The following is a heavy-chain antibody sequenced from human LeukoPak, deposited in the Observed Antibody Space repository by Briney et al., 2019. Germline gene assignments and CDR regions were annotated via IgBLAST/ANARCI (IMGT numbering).Heavy chain of an antibody. CDR1: GFTFSSNA. D-gene: IGHD4-17*01. Sequence: PGGSLRLSCAASGFTFSSNAMSWVRQAPGKGLEWVSGISDGGITTYYADSVKGRFTISRDNAKNSLYLQMNSLRAEDTAVYYCAGELRADAFDIWGQGTMVTVSS. J-gene: IGHJ3*02. CDR3: AGELRADAFDI. V-gene: IGHV3-48*04. CDR2: ISDGGITT.